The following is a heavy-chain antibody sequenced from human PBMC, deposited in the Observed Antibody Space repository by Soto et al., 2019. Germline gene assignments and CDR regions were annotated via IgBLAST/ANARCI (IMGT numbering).Heavy chain of an antibody. CDR1: GGTFSSYS. J-gene: IGHJ6*02. Sequence: SVKVSCKASGGTFSSYSISWVRQAPGQGLEWMGGIIPIFGTANYAQKFQGRVTITADESTSTAYMELSSLRPEDTAVYYCARGPVSYSSSWYDTYYYGMDVWGQGTTVTVSS. CDR3: ARGPVSYSSSWYDTYYYGMDV. CDR2: IIPIFGTA. D-gene: IGHD6-13*01. V-gene: IGHV1-69*13.